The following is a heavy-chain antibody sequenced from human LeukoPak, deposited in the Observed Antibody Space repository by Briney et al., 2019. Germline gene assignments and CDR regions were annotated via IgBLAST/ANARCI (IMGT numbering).Heavy chain of an antibody. D-gene: IGHD3-3*01. Sequence: GGSLRLSCAASGFTFSSSWMHWVRQAPGKGLVWVSRINGDGSSTSYADSVKGRFTIPRDNAKNTVYLQLNSLRAEDTAVYYCVRGSISGYYGYFQHWGQGTLVTVSS. CDR3: VRGSISGYYGYFQH. J-gene: IGHJ1*01. CDR1: GFTFSSSW. CDR2: INGDGSST. V-gene: IGHV3-74*01.